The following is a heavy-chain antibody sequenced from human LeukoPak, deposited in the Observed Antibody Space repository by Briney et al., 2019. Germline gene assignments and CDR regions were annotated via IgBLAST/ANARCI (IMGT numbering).Heavy chain of an antibody. J-gene: IGHJ6*03. CDR3: AKMNGYMDV. D-gene: IGHD1-1*01. CDR1: GFSFNAYA. V-gene: IGHV3-30*04. Sequence: GGSLRLSCAASGFSFNAYAMHWVRQAPGQGLEWVAVISHDETDESSADSVKGRFTISRDNSKNTVYLQISSLRAEDTAVYYCAKMNGYMDVWGKGTTVTVSS. CDR2: ISHDETDE.